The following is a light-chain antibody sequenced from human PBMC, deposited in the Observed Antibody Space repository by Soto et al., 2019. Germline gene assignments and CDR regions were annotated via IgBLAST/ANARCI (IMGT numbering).Light chain of an antibody. CDR2: GAS. Sequence: EIVLTQSPGTLSLSPGERATLSCRASQSVSSSYLAWYQQKPGQAPRLLIYGASSRATGIPDRFSGSASGTDFTLTISRLEPEDFAVYYCQQYCSSPWTFGQGTKVEIK. CDR1: QSVSSSY. V-gene: IGKV3-20*01. J-gene: IGKJ1*01. CDR3: QQYCSSPWT.